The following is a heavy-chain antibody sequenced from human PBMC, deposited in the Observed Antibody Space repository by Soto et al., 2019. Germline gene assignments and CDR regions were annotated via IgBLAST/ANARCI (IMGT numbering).Heavy chain of an antibody. CDR1: GYIFSRYG. J-gene: IGHJ6*02. CDR3: AREAAAERNYYGRDV. Sequence: QVQLVQSGPAVRKPGASVKVSCKASGYIFSRYGISWVRQAPGQGLEWMAWISGYNGNTKFGERVQGRVNVTTDTSTSTAYMELRSLRTDDTAVYYCAREAAAERNYYGRDVWGQGTTVIVSS. CDR2: ISGYNGNT. D-gene: IGHD6-13*01. V-gene: IGHV1-18*04.